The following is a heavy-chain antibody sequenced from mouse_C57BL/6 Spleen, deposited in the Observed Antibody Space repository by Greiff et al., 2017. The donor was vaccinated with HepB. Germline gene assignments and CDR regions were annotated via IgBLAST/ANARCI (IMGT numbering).Heavy chain of an antibody. V-gene: IGHV5-16*01. J-gene: IGHJ4*01. D-gene: IGHD2-12*01. Sequence: EVKVVESEGGLVQPGSSMKLSCTASGFTFSDYYMAWVRQVPEKGLEWVANINYDGSSTYYLDSLKSRFIISRDNAKNILYLQMSSLKSEDTATYYCARDSYDDAMDYWGQGTSVTVSS. CDR3: ARDSYDDAMDY. CDR1: GFTFSDYY. CDR2: INYDGSST.